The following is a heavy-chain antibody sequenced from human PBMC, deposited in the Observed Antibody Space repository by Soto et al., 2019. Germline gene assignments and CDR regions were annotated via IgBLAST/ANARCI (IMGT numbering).Heavy chain of an antibody. CDR1: GYTLTSYG. CDR2: ISTNNGNT. J-gene: IGHJ4*02. D-gene: IGHD6-13*01. CDR3: ARHTSSWPFDY. Sequence: QVQLVQSGAEVKKPGASVKVSCKASGYTLTSYGISWVRPAPGQGPEWMGWISTNNGNTNYEQKIRGRVTMTTDTSTSTAYMKLRSLRSDDTAVYYCARHTSSWPFDYWGQGTLVTVSS. V-gene: IGHV1-18*01.